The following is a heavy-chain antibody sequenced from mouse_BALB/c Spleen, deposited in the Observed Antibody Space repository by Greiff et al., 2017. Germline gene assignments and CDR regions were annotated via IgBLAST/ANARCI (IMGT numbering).Heavy chain of an antibody. V-gene: IGHV1-18*01. CDR3: ARDYDYDDGSAY. D-gene: IGHD2-4*01. Sequence: VQLKQPGAELVKPGASMKISCKASGYSFTGYTMNWVKQSHGKNLEWIGLINPYNGGTSYNQKFKGKATLTVDKSSSTAYMELLSLTSEDSAVYYCARDYDYDDGSAYWGQGTLVTVSA. CDR1: GYSFTGYT. J-gene: IGHJ3*01. CDR2: INPYNGGT.